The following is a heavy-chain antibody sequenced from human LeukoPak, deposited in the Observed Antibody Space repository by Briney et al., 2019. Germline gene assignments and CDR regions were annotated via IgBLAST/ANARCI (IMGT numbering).Heavy chain of an antibody. CDR3: ARHSLVYYYYYGMDV. J-gene: IGHJ6*02. CDR1: GGSISSYY. V-gene: IGHV4-59*08. D-gene: IGHD6-6*01. CDR2: IYYSGST. Sequence: SETLSLTCTVSGGSISSYYWRWIRQPPGKGLEWIGYIYYSGSTNYNPSLKSRVTISVDTSKNQFSLKLSSVTAADTAVYYCARHSLVYYYYYGMDVWGQGTTVTVSS.